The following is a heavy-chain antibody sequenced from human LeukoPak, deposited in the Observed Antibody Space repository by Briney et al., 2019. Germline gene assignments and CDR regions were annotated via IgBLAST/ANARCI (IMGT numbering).Heavy chain of an antibody. Sequence: GGSLRLSCAASGFTFNSYAMHGVRQAPGKGLEWVAVISYDGSNKYYADSVKGRFTISRDNSKNTLYLQMNSLRAEDTAVYYCARGWSIAVAAHWGQATLVTVSS. CDR3: ARGWSIAVAAH. V-gene: IGHV3-30*04. J-gene: IGHJ4*02. D-gene: IGHD6-19*01. CDR1: GFTFNSYA. CDR2: ISYDGSNK.